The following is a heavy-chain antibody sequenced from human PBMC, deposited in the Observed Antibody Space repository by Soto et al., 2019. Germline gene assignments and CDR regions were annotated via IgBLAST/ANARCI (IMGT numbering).Heavy chain of an antibody. Sequence: EVQLVESGGGLVQPGGSLRLSCAASGFTFSSYWMSWVRQAPGKGLEWVADIKQDGTEKYYMDSVRGRFTISRDNANNSLDLQMNSLRAEDTAVYYCAREGGDSYYSGNDFDYWGQGTLVTVSS. CDR1: GFTFSSYW. D-gene: IGHD3-10*01. J-gene: IGHJ4*02. V-gene: IGHV3-7*01. CDR2: IKQDGTEK. CDR3: AREGGDSYYSGNDFDY.